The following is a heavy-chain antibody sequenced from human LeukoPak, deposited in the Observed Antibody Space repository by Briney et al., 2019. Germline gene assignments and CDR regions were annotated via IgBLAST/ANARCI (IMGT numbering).Heavy chain of an antibody. Sequence: GASVKVSCKASGGTFSSYAISWVRQAPGQGLEWMGGIIPIFGTANYAQKFQGRVTITADESTSTVYMELSSLRSEDTAVYYCAGDKEQLVKAFDIWGQGTMVTVSS. CDR1: GGTFSSYA. CDR2: IIPIFGTA. V-gene: IGHV1-69*01. D-gene: IGHD6-6*01. CDR3: AGDKEQLVKAFDI. J-gene: IGHJ3*02.